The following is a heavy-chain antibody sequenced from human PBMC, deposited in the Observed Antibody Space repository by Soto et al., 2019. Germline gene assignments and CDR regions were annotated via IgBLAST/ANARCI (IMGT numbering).Heavy chain of an antibody. CDR1: GYSFTSYW. CDR3: ASRIAVAGDYFDY. CDR2: IYPGDSDT. J-gene: IGHJ4*02. Sequence: SPTISCQDSGYSFTSYWSGWVRQMPGKGLQWMGIIYPGDSDTRYSPSFQGQVTISADKSISTAYLQWSSLKASDTAMYYCASRIAVAGDYFDYWGQGTLVTVSS. V-gene: IGHV5-51*01. D-gene: IGHD6-19*01.